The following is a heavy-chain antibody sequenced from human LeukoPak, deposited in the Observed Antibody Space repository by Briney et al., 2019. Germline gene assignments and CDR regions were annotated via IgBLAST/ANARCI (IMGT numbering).Heavy chain of an antibody. J-gene: IGHJ4*02. CDR2: ISSLSGTI. CDR3: ARDVRGPTGYDSSGRGTFDS. V-gene: IGHV3-48*01. Sequence: GGSLRLSCAASGFTFSSYSMNWVRQAPGEGLEWVSYISSLSGTIYYADSVKGRFTISRDNSKNTLYLQMNSLRPEDTAVYYCARDVRGPTGYDSSGRGTFDSWGQGTLVTVSS. D-gene: IGHD3-22*01. CDR1: GFTFSSYS.